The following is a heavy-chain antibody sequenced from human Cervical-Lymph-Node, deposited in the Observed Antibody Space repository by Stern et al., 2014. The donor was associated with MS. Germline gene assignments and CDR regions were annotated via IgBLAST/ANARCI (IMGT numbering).Heavy chain of an antibody. CDR3: ARDRARWLQLWFDP. CDR1: GFTFSSYG. CDR2: IWYDGSNK. D-gene: IGHD5-24*01. J-gene: IGHJ5*02. Sequence: DQLVESGGGVVQPGRSLRLSCAASGFTFSSYGMHWVRQAPGKGLEWVAGIWYDGSNKYYADSVKGRFTISRDNSKNTLYLQMNSLRAEDTAVYYCARDRARWLQLWFDPWGQGTLVTVSS. V-gene: IGHV3-33*01.